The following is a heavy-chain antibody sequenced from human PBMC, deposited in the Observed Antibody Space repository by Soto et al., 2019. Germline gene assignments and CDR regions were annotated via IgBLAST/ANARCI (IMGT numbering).Heavy chain of an antibody. CDR1: GGSISSGGYS. Sequence: SETLSLTCTVSGGSISSGGYSWTWIRQSPGKGLEWIGYTYQSGSAYYNPSLKSRVTISVDRSKNQFSLNLTSVTAADTAVYYCARDYHGMDVWGQGTTGTVSS. J-gene: IGHJ6*02. V-gene: IGHV4-30-2*06. CDR3: ARDYHGMDV. CDR2: TYQSGSA.